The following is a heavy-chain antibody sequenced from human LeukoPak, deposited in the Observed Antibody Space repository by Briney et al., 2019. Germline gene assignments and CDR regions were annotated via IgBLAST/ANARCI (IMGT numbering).Heavy chain of an antibody. CDR2: IWYDGSNK. V-gene: IGHV3-33*06. CDR3: AKHPLSPYYYYGMDV. CDR1: GFTFSSYG. Sequence: GGSLRLSCAASGFTFSSYGMHWVRQAPGKGLEWVAVIWYDGSNKYYADSVKGRFTISRDNSKNTLYLQMNSLRAEDTAVYYCAKHPLSPYYYYGMDVWGQGTTVTVSS. J-gene: IGHJ6*02.